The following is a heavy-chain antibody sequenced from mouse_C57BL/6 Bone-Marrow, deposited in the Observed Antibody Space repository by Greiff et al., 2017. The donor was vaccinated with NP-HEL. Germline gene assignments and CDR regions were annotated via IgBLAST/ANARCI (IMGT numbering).Heavy chain of an antibody. J-gene: IGHJ3*01. D-gene: IGHD2-4*01. CDR3: AQIYYDYDGAY. CDR1: GYTFTSYT. CDR2: INPSSGYT. V-gene: IGHV1-4*01. Sequence: QVQLQQSGAELARPGASVKMSCKASGYTFTSYTMHWVKQRPGQGLEWIGYINPSSGYTKYNQKFKDKATLTADKSSSTAYMQLSSLTSEDSAVYYCAQIYYDYDGAYWGQGTLVTVSA.